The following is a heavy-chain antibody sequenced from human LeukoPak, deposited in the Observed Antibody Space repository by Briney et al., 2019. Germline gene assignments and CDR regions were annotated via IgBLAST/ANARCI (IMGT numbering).Heavy chain of an antibody. CDR1: GFTLTTYP. Sequence: PGGSLRLSCEASGFTLTTYPMSWVRQAPGKGLEWVSTVSGTGFTTHYADSVKGRFTISRDNSKNTLYLQMNSLRAEDTAVYYCAKQRWLQFVYFDYWGQGTLVTVSS. D-gene: IGHD5-24*01. CDR3: AKQRWLQFVYFDY. J-gene: IGHJ4*02. V-gene: IGHV3-23*01. CDR2: VSGTGFTT.